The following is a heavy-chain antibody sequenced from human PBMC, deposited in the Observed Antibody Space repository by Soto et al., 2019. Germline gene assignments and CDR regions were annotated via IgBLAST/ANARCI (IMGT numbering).Heavy chain of an antibody. J-gene: IGHJ5*02. CDR2: IYYSGST. CDR1: GCSISSGGYY. CDR3: ARDKRYGDYGGARWFDP. D-gene: IGHD4-17*01. Sequence: QVQLQESGPGLVKPSQTLSLTFTVSGCSISSGGYYWSWIRQHPGKGLEWIGYIYYSGSTYYNPSLKSRVTISVDTSKNQFSLKLSSVTAADTAVYYCARDKRYGDYGGARWFDPWGQGTLVTVSS. V-gene: IGHV4-31*03.